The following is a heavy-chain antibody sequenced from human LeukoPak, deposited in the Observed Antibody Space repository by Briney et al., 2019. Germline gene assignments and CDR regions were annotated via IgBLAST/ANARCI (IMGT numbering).Heavy chain of an antibody. CDR1: GYTFTSYG. D-gene: IGHD6-13*01. Sequence: GASVHVSCKASGYTFTSYGISWVRQAPGQGLEWMGWISAYNGNTNYAQKLQGRVTMTTDTSTSTAYMELRSLRSDDTAVYYCARDPPMRQQLVTYGIDVWGQGTTVTVSS. CDR3: ARDPPMRQQLVTYGIDV. CDR2: ISAYNGNT. J-gene: IGHJ6*02. V-gene: IGHV1-18*01.